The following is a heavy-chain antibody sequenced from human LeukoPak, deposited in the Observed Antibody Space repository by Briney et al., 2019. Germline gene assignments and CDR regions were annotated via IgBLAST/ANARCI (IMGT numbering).Heavy chain of an antibody. CDR1: GVSINTCCYY. CDR2: KYYSGST. CDR3: ARGRSYGFDFDS. D-gene: IGHD5-18*01. Sequence: TSETLSLTCDVSGVSINTCCYYWTWIRQPPGKGLEWIGYKYYSGSTRYNSSLRSRLTISLDTSKNQFSLRLTSVTAADTAVCYCARGRSYGFDFDSWGPGTLVIVSS. V-gene: IGHV4-61*01. J-gene: IGHJ4*02.